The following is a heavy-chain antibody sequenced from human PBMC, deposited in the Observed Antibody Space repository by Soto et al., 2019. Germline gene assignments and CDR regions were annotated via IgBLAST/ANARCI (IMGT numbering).Heavy chain of an antibody. Sequence: SETLSLTCTVSGDSISSSTYDWGWIRQPRGKGQDWIGSISYSGSTYYNPSLKSRVTRSVDVSKNQFSLNLSSVTAADTAIYYCARDRRVYASSWSPVYDAFDIWGPGTVVTVSS. J-gene: IGHJ3*02. D-gene: IGHD6-13*01. V-gene: IGHV4-39*02. CDR2: ISYSGST. CDR1: GDSISSSTYD. CDR3: ARDRRVYASSWSPVYDAFDI.